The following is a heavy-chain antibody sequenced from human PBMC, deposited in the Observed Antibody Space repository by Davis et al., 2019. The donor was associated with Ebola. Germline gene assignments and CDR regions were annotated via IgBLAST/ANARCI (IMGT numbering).Heavy chain of an antibody. CDR1: GYTFTSYA. J-gene: IGHJ4*02. D-gene: IGHD6-13*01. CDR3: ARVVSSSWSFHFDY. Sequence: ASVKVSCKASGYTFTSYAMHWVRQAPGQRLEWMGWINAGNGNTKYSQKFQGRVTITRDTSASTAYMELSSLRSEDTAVYYCARVVSSSWSFHFDYWGQGTLVTVSS. V-gene: IGHV1-3*01. CDR2: INAGNGNT.